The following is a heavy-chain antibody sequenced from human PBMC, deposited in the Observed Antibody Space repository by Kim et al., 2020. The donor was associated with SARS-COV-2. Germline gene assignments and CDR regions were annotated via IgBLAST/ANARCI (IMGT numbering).Heavy chain of an antibody. CDR3: ARGVVPLGDAFDI. D-gene: IGHD3-3*01. CDR1: GGSVSSGSYY. Sequence: SETLSLTCTVSGGSVSSGSYYWSWIRQPPGKGLEWIGYIYYSGSTNYNPSLKSRVTISVDTSKNQFSLKLSSVTAADTAVYYCARGVVPLGDAFDIWGQGTMVTVSS. CDR2: IYYSGST. V-gene: IGHV4-61*01. J-gene: IGHJ3*02.